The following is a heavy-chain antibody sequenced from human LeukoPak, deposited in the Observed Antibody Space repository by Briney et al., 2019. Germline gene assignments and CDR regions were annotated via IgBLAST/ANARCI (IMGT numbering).Heavy chain of an antibody. J-gene: IGHJ4*02. Sequence: PGESLKISSKAAGYSFTSYWIGWVRQMPRKGLERMGIIYSGDSDTRYSPSFQGQVTISADKSISTAYLQWSRLKASDTSMYYCARPTHGSGWPYWGQGTLVTVSS. D-gene: IGHD6-19*01. CDR1: GYSFTSYW. V-gene: IGHV5-51*01. CDR2: IYSGDSDT. CDR3: ARPTHGSGWPY.